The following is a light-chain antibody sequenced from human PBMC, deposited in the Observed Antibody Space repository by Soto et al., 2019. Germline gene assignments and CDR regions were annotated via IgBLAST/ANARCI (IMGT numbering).Light chain of an antibody. CDR3: SSYTSGSSHYV. J-gene: IGLJ1*01. CDR1: SSYVGAYYS. V-gene: IGLV2-14*01. Sequence: QSVLTQPASVSGCPGQSITISCTGTSSYVGAYYSVSWYQRHPVKAPKLISYGVTNRPSGVSTRFSGSKSGNTASLTISGLQAEDEADYHCSSYTSGSSHYVFGTGTKVTVL. CDR2: GVT.